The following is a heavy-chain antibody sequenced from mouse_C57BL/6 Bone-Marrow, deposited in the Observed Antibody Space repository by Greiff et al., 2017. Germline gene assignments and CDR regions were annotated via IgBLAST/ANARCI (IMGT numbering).Heavy chain of an antibody. Sequence: LQESGAELARPGASVKMSCKASGYTFTSYTMHWVKQRPGQGLEWIGYINPSSGYTKYNQKFKDKATLTADKSSSTAYMQLSSLTSEDSAVYYCARTRSAWFAYWGQGTLVTVSA. CDR1: GYTFTSYT. J-gene: IGHJ3*01. CDR3: ARTRSAWFAY. V-gene: IGHV1-4*01. CDR2: INPSSGYT.